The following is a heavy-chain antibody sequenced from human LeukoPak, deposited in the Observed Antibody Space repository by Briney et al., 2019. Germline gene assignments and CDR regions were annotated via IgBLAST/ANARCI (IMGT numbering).Heavy chain of an antibody. Sequence: GGSLRLSCAASGFTFSSYGMHWVRQAPGKGLEWVAVISYDGSNKYYADSVKGRFTISRDNSKNTLYLQMNSLRAEDTAVYYCARGYYGSGSYVPWGQGTLVTVSS. D-gene: IGHD3-10*01. CDR2: ISYDGSNK. CDR1: GFTFSSYG. CDR3: ARGYYGSGSYVP. V-gene: IGHV3-30*03. J-gene: IGHJ4*02.